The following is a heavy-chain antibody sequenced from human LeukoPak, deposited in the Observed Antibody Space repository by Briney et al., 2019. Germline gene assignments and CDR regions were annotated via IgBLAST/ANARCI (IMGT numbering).Heavy chain of an antibody. Sequence: PGGSLRLSCEASGFTVNSYEMNWVRQAPGKGLEWVSYVHPSSCATYYADSVKGRFTISRDNAKNSLYLQMNSLRAEDTALYYCARGIVGGAYYYYRMVVWGQGTTVTASS. CDR2: VHPSSCAT. D-gene: IGHD3-16*01. CDR1: GFTVNSYE. CDR3: ARGIVGGAYYYYRMVV. V-gene: IGHV3-48*03. J-gene: IGHJ6*02.